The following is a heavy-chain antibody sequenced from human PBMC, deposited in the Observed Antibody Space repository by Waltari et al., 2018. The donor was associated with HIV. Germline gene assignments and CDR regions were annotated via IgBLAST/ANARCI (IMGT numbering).Heavy chain of an antibody. CDR2: ISGSGGST. J-gene: IGHJ4*02. Sequence: EVQLLESGGGLVQPGGSLRLSCAASGLTFSSYAMTWVRQAPGKGLEWVSAISGSGGSTYYADSVKGRFTISRDNSKNTLYLQMNSLRAEDTAVYYCAKVRGSYEPYFDYWGQGTLVTVSS. CDR1: GLTFSSYA. V-gene: IGHV3-23*01. D-gene: IGHD1-26*01. CDR3: AKVRGSYEPYFDY.